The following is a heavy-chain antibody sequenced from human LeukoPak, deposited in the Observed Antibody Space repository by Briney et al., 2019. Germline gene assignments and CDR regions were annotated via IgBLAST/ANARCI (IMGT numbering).Heavy chain of an antibody. CDR3: ARDFDYAFDY. CDR1: GFTFSSYS. Sequence: PGGSLRLSCAASGFTFSSYSMNWVRQAPGKGLEWVSYISNRVISYVDSVKGRFTISRDNARNSLYLQMNSLRAEDTAVYYCARDFDYAFDYWGQGTLVTVSS. CDR2: ISNRVI. V-gene: IGHV3-48*01. D-gene: IGHD4-17*01. J-gene: IGHJ4*02.